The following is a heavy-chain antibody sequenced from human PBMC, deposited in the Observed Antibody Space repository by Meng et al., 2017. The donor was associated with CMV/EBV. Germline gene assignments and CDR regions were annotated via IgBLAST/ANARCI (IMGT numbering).Heavy chain of an antibody. D-gene: IGHD2-2*01. CDR1: GAISRSNW. CDR2: IYHSGST. Sequence: GAISRSNWRRWVRQPPGKGLGWIGEIYHSGSTNYNPSLKSRVTISVDKSKNQFSLKLSSVTAADTAVHYCARLGCSSTSCSRGWFDPWGQGTLVTVSS. V-gene: IGHV4-4*02. J-gene: IGHJ5*02. CDR3: ARLGCSSTSCSRGWFDP.